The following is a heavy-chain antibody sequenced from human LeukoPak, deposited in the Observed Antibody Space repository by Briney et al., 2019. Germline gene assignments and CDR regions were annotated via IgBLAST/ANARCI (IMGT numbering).Heavy chain of an antibody. D-gene: IGHD2-2*01. CDR3: ARLVVPPGNRGWYYEH. Sequence: GGSLRLSCAASGFLPSDYWMSWVRQGPGEGLEWVANINQGGREKYFVDSVKGRFTISRDNAQNSLGLQMNSLRVEDTAIYYCARLVVPPGNRGWYYEHWGQGTLVTVSS. CDR2: INQGGREK. V-gene: IGHV3-7*03. CDR1: GFLPSDYW. J-gene: IGHJ4*02.